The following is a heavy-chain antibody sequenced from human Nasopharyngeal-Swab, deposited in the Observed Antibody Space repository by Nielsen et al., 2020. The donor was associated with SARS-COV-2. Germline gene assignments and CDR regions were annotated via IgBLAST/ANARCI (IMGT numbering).Heavy chain of an antibody. CDR2: ISSSSSYI. J-gene: IGHJ4*02. CDR1: GFTFSSHS. CDR3: ARESYDSSGYEYYFDY. Sequence: GESLKISCAASGFTFSSHSMNWVRQAPGKGLEWVSSISSSSSYIYYADSVKGRFTISRDNARNSLYLQMNSLRAEDTAVYYCARESYDSSGYEYYFDYWGQGTLVTVSS. D-gene: IGHD3-22*01. V-gene: IGHV3-21*01.